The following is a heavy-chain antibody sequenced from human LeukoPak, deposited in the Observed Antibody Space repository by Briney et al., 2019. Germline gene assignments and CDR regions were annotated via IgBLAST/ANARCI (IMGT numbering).Heavy chain of an antibody. CDR3: ARGHYSSGWYFDY. V-gene: IGHV4-38-2*02. J-gene: IGHJ4*02. Sequence: PSETLSLTCTVSGYSINSSYYWGWMRQPPGKGLEWIGEINHSGSTNYNPSLKSRVTISVDASKNQFSLKLSSVTAADTAVYYCARGHYSSGWYFDYWGQGTLVTVSS. CDR2: INHSGST. CDR1: GYSINSSYY. D-gene: IGHD6-19*01.